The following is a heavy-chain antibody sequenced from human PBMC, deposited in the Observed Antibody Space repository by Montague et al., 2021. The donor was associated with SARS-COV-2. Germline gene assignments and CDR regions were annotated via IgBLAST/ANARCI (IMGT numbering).Heavy chain of an antibody. Sequence: SETLSLTCTVSGGSISSPDYYWGWIRQSPGKGLEWIGSISYTGRTYYNPSLRSRVSFSMDTSKNHFSLSLSSVTVADTAVYFCARQLPSYCATNKCYPYYFGGWGQGALGTVSS. CDR2: ISYTGRT. J-gene: IGHJ4*02. CDR3: ARQLPSYCATNKCYPYYFGG. V-gene: IGHV4-39*01. CDR1: GGSISSPDYY. D-gene: IGHD2-8*01.